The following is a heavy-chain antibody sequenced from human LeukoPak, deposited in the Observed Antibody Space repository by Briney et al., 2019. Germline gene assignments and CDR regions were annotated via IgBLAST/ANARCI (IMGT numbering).Heavy chain of an antibody. V-gene: IGHV4-4*07. Sequence: SETLSLTCTVSGASLGGDFWSWIRQPAGKTLEWIGRISATGTSDYNPSLKSRVTMSLDTSKSQFSLKLSSVTAADTAVYYCAKNEFRSFGLVHYWGQGTLVTVSS. J-gene: IGHJ4*02. CDR2: ISATGTS. D-gene: IGHD3-3*02. CDR1: GASLGGDF. CDR3: AKNEFRSFGLVHY.